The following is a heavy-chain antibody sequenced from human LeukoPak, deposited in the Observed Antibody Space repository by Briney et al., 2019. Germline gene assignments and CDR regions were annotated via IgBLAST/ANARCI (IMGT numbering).Heavy chain of an antibody. D-gene: IGHD3-22*01. CDR1: GFTFSSYW. Sequence: GGSLRLSCAASGFTFSSYWMSWVRQAPGKGLEWVANIRKNGSEKYYVDSVKGRFTISRDNAKNSFYLHMNILRAQETAVYYWSRVFSYYYDSSCYQYRHFDFWGQGTLVTVSS. CDR2: IRKNGSEK. CDR3: SRVFSYYYDSSCYQYRHFDF. J-gene: IGHJ4*02. V-gene: IGHV3-7*01.